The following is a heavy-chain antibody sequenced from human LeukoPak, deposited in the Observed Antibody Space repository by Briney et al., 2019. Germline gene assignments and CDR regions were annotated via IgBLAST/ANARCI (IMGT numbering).Heavy chain of an antibody. J-gene: IGHJ4*02. CDR2: ISSSSSDK. D-gene: IGHD5-18*01. CDR3: ARVGNSYGYVDY. V-gene: IGHV3-21*01. CDR1: GFTFSTYS. Sequence: SGGSLRLSCAASGFTFSTYSMNWVRQAPGKGLEWVSSISSSSSDKDYADSVKGRFTISRDNARNSLYPQMNSLRAEDTAVYYCARVGNSYGYVDYWGQGTLVTVSS.